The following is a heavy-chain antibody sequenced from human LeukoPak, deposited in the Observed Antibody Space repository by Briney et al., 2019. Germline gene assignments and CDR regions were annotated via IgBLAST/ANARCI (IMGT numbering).Heavy chain of an antibody. CDR2: VYYSGST. V-gene: IGHV4-59*08. CDR3: ARGNLGFGSGSYYWFDP. Sequence: PSETLSLTCTVSGGSISTYYWSWIRQPPGNGLEWIGYVYYSGSTNYNPSLKSRVTISLDTSKNHFSLELRSVTAADTALYYCARGNLGFGSGSYYWFDPWGQGTLVTVSS. CDR1: GGSISTYY. D-gene: IGHD3-10*01. J-gene: IGHJ5*02.